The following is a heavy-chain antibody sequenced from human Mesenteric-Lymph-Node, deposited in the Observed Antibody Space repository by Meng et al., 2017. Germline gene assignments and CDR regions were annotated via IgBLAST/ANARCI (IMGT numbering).Heavy chain of an antibody. J-gene: IGHJ3*02. CDR2: ISAYNGNT. Sequence: ASVKVSCKASGYTFTSYGISWVRQAPGQGLEWMGWISAYNGNTNYAQKLQGRVTMTTDTSTSTAYMELRSLRSDDTAVYYCARDQDSGSYYGEGVAFDIWGQGTMVTVS. CDR3: ARDQDSGSYYGEGVAFDI. D-gene: IGHD1-26*01. CDR1: GYTFTSYG. V-gene: IGHV1-18*01.